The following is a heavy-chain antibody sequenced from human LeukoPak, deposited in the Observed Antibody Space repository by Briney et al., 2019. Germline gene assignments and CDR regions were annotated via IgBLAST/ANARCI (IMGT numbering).Heavy chain of an antibody. CDR1: GGTFSSYT. V-gene: IGHV1-69*04. CDR2: VIPILGIA. D-gene: IGHD3-22*01. J-gene: IGHJ4*02. CDR3: ARDRRYYDSSGYSIDY. Sequence: ASVKVSCKASGGTFSSYTISWVRQAPGQGLEWMGRVIPILGIANYAQKFQGRVTITADKSTSTAYMELSSLRPEDTAVYYCARDRRYYDSSGYSIDYWGQGTLITVSS.